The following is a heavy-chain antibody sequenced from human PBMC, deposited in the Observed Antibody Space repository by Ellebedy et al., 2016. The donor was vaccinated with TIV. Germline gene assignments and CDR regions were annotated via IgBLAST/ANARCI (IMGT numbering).Heavy chain of an antibody. Sequence: PGGSLRLSCAASGFTFTAAWMTWVRQAPGKGLKWVGRIKSKTDDLTTDYPAPVKGRFTISTDDSKNTLYLQMNSLKTEDTAVYYGTTGGFSGYWGQGTLVTVSS. CDR1: GFTFTAAW. J-gene: IGHJ4*02. D-gene: IGHD6-19*01. V-gene: IGHV3-15*01. CDR2: IKSKTDDLTT. CDR3: TTGGFSGY.